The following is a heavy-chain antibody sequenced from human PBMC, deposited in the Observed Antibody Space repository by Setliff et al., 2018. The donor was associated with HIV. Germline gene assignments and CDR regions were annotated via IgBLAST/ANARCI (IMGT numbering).Heavy chain of an antibody. V-gene: IGHV5-51*01. CDR3: ARRETPAGCGTTNCYIYAFDI. Sequence: GESLKISCKGSGYSFTSYWIGWVRQMPGKGLEWMGIIYPGDSDTRYSPSFEGQVTISADKSISTAYLQWSSLEASDTAMYYCARRETPAGCGTTNCYIYAFDIWGQGTMVTVSS. CDR1: GYSFTSYW. CDR2: IYPGDSDT. D-gene: IGHD2-2*02. J-gene: IGHJ3*02.